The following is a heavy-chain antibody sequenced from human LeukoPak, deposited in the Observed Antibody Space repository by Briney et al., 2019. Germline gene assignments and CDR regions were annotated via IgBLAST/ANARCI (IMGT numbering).Heavy chain of an antibody. CDR3: ARPLYRDRFVVVPAGDY. J-gene: IGHJ4*02. Sequence: SETLSLTCTVSGGSISSSSYYWGWIRQPPGKGLEWIGSIYYSGSTYYNPSLKSRVTISVDTSKNQFSLKLSSVTAADTAVYYCARPLYRDRFVVVPAGDYWGQGTLVTVSS. CDR1: GGSISSSSYY. CDR2: IYYSGST. D-gene: IGHD2-2*01. V-gene: IGHV4-39*01.